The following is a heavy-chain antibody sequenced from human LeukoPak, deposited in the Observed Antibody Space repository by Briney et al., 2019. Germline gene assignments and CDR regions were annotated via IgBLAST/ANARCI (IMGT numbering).Heavy chain of an antibody. CDR3: ARDGLWELSHDAFDI. CDR2: ISSSSSTI. Sequence: GGSLRLSCAASGFTFSSYSMNWVRQAPGKGLEWVSYISSSSSTIYYADSVKGRFTISRDNAKNSLYLQMNSLRAEDTAVYYCARDGLWELSHDAFDIWGQGTMVTVSS. CDR1: GFTFSSYS. J-gene: IGHJ3*02. D-gene: IGHD1-26*01. V-gene: IGHV3-48*04.